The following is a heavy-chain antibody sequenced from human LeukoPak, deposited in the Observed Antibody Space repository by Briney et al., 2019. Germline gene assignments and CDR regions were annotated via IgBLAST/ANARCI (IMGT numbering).Heavy chain of an antibody. Sequence: GSSVKVSCKASGGSFSSNAISWVRQAPGQGLEWMGGIIPIFGTANYAQKFQGRVTITTDESTSTAYMELSSLRSDDTAVYYCARDQEYYYDSSGYAWFDPWGQGTLVTVSS. CDR1: GGSFSSNA. V-gene: IGHV1-69*05. CDR3: ARDQEYYYDSSGYAWFDP. J-gene: IGHJ5*02. CDR2: IIPIFGTA. D-gene: IGHD3-22*01.